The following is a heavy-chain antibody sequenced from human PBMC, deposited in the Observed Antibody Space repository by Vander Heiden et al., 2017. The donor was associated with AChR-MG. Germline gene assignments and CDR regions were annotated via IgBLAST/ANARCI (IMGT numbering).Heavy chain of an antibody. CDR2: INSDGSST. J-gene: IGHJ5*02. V-gene: IGHV3-74*01. D-gene: IGHD6-25*01. Sequence: EVQLVESGGGLIQPGGSLRLSCAASGFTLRSNWMHWVRQAPGKGLVWVGRINSDGSSTTYADSVKGRFTISRDNARNTLYLQMNSLGAEDTALYYCTSSGRTYFNWFDPWGQGTLVTVSS. CDR3: TSSGRTYFNWFDP. CDR1: GFTLRSNW.